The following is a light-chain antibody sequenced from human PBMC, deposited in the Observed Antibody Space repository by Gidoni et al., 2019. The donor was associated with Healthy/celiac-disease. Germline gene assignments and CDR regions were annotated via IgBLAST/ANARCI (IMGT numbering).Light chain of an antibody. CDR3: QAWDSSTVV. V-gene: IGLV3-1*01. CDR2: QDS. J-gene: IGLJ2*01. Sequence: SYELPQPPSVSVSPGQTASITCSGDKLGDKYACWYQPKPGQSPVLVIYQDSKRPSGIPARFSGSNSGNTATLTISGTQAMDEADYYCQAWDSSTVVFGGGTKLTVL. CDR1: KLGDKY.